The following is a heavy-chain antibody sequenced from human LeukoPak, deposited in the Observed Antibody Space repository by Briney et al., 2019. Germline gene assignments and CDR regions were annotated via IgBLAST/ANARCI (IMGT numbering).Heavy chain of an antibody. D-gene: IGHD1-26*01. CDR1: GFTFDDYA. V-gene: IGHV3-9*01. CDR2: ISWNSGSI. CDR3: VRDRGRASVDY. Sequence: PGGSLRLSCAASGFTFDDYAMHWVRQAPGKGLEWVSGISWNSGSIGYADSVKGRFTISRDNAKNSLYLQMNSLRAEDTAVYYCVRDRGRASVDYWGQGTLVTVSS. J-gene: IGHJ4*02.